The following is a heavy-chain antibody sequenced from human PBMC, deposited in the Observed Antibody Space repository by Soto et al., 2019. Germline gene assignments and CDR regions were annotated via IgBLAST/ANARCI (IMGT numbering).Heavy chain of an antibody. J-gene: IGHJ1*01. V-gene: IGHV3-23*01. CDR1: GFTFSSYA. CDR2: ISGSGGST. D-gene: IGHD2-21*02. Sequence: GGSLRLSCAASGFTFSSYAMSWVRQAPGKGLEWVSAISGSGGSTYYADSVKGRFIISRDNSKNTLYLQMISLRAEDTAVYYCAKDLGPYCGGDCYAEYFQHWGQGTLVTVSS. CDR3: AKDLGPYCGGDCYAEYFQH.